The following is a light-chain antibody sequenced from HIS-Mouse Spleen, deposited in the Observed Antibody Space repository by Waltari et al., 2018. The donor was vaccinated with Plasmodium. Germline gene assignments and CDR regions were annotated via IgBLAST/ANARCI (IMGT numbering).Light chain of an antibody. CDR3: YSAADNNLV. J-gene: IGLJ3*02. CDR2: KDS. V-gene: IGLV3-27*01. Sequence: SYELTQPSSVSVSPGQTARITCSGDVLAKKYARWFQQKPGQAPVLVIYKDSERPSGIPGLFSGSRSGTTVTLTISGAQVEDEADYYCYSAADNNLVFGGGTKLTVL. CDR1: VLAKKY.